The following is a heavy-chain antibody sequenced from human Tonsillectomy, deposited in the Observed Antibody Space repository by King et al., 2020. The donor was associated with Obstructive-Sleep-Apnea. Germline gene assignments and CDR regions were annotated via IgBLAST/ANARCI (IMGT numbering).Heavy chain of an antibody. V-gene: IGHV4-59*01. Sequence: VQLQESGPGLVKPSETLSLTCTVSGGSIRSYYWSWIRQPPGKGLEWIGYIYYSGSTSYNPSLKSRVTISIETSKTQFSLKLSSVTAADTAVYFCATGIGTYRDFWSGYSAMDVWGQGTTVTVSS. J-gene: IGHJ6*02. D-gene: IGHD3-3*01. CDR2: IYYSGST. CDR3: ATGIGTYRDFWSGYSAMDV. CDR1: GGSIRSYY.